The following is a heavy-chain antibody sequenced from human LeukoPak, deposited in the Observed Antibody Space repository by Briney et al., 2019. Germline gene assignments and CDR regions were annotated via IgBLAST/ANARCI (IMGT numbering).Heavy chain of an antibody. CDR1: GGSISSYY. J-gene: IGHJ3*02. Sequence: SETLSLTCTVSGGSISSYYWSWIRHPPGKGLEWIGYIYYSGSTNYNPSLKSRVTISVDTSKNQFSLKLSSVTAADTAVYYCARRSGPGAFDIWGQGTMVTVSS. CDR2: IYYSGST. CDR3: ARRSGPGAFDI. V-gene: IGHV4-59*01.